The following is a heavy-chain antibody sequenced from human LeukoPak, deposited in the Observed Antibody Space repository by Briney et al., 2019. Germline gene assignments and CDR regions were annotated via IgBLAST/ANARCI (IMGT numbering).Heavy chain of an antibody. V-gene: IGHV3-21*01. CDR1: VFTFSSYS. CDR3: ARDPPYCTSTSCYVDY. D-gene: IGHD2-2*01. Sequence: GGSLRLSCAASVFTFSSYSMKWVRQAPGKGREWVSSISSSSSYIYYADSVKGRFTISRDNAKNSLYLQMNSLRAEDTAVYYCARDPPYCTSTSCYVDYWGQGTLVTVSS. CDR2: ISSSSSYI. J-gene: IGHJ4*02.